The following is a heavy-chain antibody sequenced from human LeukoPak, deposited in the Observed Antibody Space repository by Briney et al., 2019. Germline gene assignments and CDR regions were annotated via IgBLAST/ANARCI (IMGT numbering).Heavy chain of an antibody. V-gene: IGHV4-61*02. CDR3: ARASRGLAYPYYYYMDV. Sequence: SQTLSLTXTVSGGSISSGSYYWSWIRQPAGKGLEWIGRIYTSGSTNYNPSLKSRVTVSVDTSKNQFSLKLSSVTAADTAVYYCARASRGLAYPYYYYMDVWGKGTTVTVSS. CDR2: IYTSGST. J-gene: IGHJ6*03. CDR1: GGSISSGSYY. D-gene: IGHD6-13*01.